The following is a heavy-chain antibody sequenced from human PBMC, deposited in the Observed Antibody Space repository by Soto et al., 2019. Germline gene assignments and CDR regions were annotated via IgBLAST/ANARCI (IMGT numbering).Heavy chain of an antibody. J-gene: IGHJ3*02. CDR1: GFTFRSSW. CDR2: IKPDGSET. D-gene: IGHD3-10*01. CDR3: ARAPSFGAFDI. Sequence: EVQLVEAGGGLVQPGGSLSLSCEASGFTFRSSWMSWVRQPPGKGLEWVSYIKPDGSETYYVDSVRCRFTISRDNAKNSLSLQRNSLRAEDTALYYCARAPSFGAFDIWGQGTMVSVSA. V-gene: IGHV3-7*01.